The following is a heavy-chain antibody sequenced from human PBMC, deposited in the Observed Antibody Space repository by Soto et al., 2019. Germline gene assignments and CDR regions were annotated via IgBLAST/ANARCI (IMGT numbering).Heavy chain of an antibody. CDR1: GFTFSSYA. CDR2: ISGSGGDT. V-gene: IGHV3-23*01. D-gene: IGHD6-19*01. Sequence: GGSLRLSCAASGFTFSSYAMSWVRQAPGKGLEWVSAISGSGGDTYYPGSVKGRFTISRANAKTSLYLQMNSLRAGDTAVYYCARRQRYSSGPHDAFDIWGQGTMVTVSS. CDR3: ARRQRYSSGPHDAFDI. J-gene: IGHJ3*02.